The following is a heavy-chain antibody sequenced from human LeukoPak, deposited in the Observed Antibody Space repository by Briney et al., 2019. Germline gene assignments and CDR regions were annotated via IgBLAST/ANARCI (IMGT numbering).Heavy chain of an antibody. CDR1: GGSFSGYY. CDR3: ARGPRLFDY. V-gene: IGHV4-34*01. CDR2: INHSGST. J-gene: IGHJ4*02. Sequence: PSETLSLTCGVYGGSFSGYYWSWIRQPPGKGLEWIGEINHSGSTNYNPSLKSRVTISVDTSKNQFSLKLSSVTAADTAVYYCARGPRLFDYWGQGTLVTVSS.